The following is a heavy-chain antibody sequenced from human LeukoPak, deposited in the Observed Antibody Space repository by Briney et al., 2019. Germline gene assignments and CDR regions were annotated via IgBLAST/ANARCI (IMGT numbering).Heavy chain of an antibody. CDR3: AKNHYLRTAAAVYWFDP. CDR1: GFTFSSYA. V-gene: IGHV3-23*01. D-gene: IGHD6-13*01. J-gene: IGHJ5*02. Sequence: GGSLRLSCAASGFTFSSYAMSWVRQAPGKGLEWVSAISGSGGSTYYADSVKGRFTISRDNSKNTLYLQMNSLRAEDTAVYYCAKNHYLRTAAAVYWFDPWGQGTLVTVSS. CDR2: ISGSGGST.